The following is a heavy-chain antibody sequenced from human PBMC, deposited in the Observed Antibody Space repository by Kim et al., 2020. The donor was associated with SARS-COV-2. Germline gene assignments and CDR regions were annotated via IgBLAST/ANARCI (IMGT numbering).Heavy chain of an antibody. CDR2: SNGGST. Sequence: SNGGSTYYADSVKGRFTISRDNSKHTLYLQMSSLRAADTAVYYCVRGTADWGQGTLVTVSS. V-gene: IGHV3-64D*09. D-gene: IGHD3-16*01. J-gene: IGHJ4*02. CDR3: VRGTAD.